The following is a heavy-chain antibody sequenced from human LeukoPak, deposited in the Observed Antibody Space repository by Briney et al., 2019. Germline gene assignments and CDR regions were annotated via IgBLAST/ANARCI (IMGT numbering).Heavy chain of an antibody. CDR1: GFTFSSYA. D-gene: IGHD1-7*01. V-gene: IGHV3-23*01. CDR2: LSGNGGST. CDR3: AKDLMIGTLGWFDP. Sequence: HPGGSLRLSCAASGFTFSSYAMTWVRQAPGKGLEWVSGLSGNGGSTYYADSVKGRFTISRDKFKNTLYLQMNSLRVEDSGVYYCAKDLMIGTLGWFDPWGQGTLVTVSS. J-gene: IGHJ5*02.